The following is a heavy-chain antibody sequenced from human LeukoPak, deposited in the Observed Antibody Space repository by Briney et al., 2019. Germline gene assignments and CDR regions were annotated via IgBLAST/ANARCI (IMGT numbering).Heavy chain of an antibody. CDR3: ARGASRRFLEWLSRFDY. Sequence: PSETLSLTCAVYGGSFSGYYWSWIRHPPGKGLEWIGEINHSGSTNYNPSLKSRVTISVDTSKNQFSLKLSSVTAADTAVYYCARGASRRFLEWLSRFDYWGQGTLVTVSS. D-gene: IGHD3-3*01. CDR2: INHSGST. V-gene: IGHV4-34*01. CDR1: GGSFSGYY. J-gene: IGHJ4*02.